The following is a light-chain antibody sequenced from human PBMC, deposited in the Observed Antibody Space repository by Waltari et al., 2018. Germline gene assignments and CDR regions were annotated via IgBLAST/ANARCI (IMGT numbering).Light chain of an antibody. J-gene: IGKJ4*01. CDR1: QSVSSY. Sequence: EIVLTQSPATLSLSTGERATLSCRASQSVSSYLAWFQQKPGQAPRLLIYDASNRDTGIPARFSGSGSGTDFTLTISSLEPEDFAVYYCQQRSDWPLTFGGGTKVEIK. CDR2: DAS. CDR3: QQRSDWPLT. V-gene: IGKV3-11*01.